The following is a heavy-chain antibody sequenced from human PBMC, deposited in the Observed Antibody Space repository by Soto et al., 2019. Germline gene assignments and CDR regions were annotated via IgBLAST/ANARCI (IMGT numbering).Heavy chain of an antibody. CDR1: GGSISSYY. D-gene: IGHD2-8*01. CDR2: IYYSGST. V-gene: IGHV4-59*12. Sequence: PSETLSLTCAVSGGSISSYYWSWIRQPPGKGLEWIGYIYYSGSTNYNPSLKSRVTISVDTSKNQFSLKLSSVTAADTAVYYCARLGYCTNGVCPDPWGQGTLVTVSS. CDR3: ARLGYCTNGVCPDP. J-gene: IGHJ5*02.